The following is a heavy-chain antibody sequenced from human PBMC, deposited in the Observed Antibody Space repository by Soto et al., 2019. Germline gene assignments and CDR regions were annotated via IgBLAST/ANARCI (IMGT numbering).Heavy chain of an antibody. J-gene: IGHJ4*02. CDR2: ISNDGSNK. D-gene: IGHD1-26*01. Sequence: QVQLVESGGGVVQPGRSLRLSCAASGFTFSSYGMPWVRQAPGKGLEWVAVISNDGSNKYHADSVKGRFTISRDNSKNTLYLQMYSLRAEDMAVYLCAKDRGWAPFDDWGQGTLVTVSS. CDR1: GFTFSSYG. V-gene: IGHV3-30*18. CDR3: AKDRGWAPFDD.